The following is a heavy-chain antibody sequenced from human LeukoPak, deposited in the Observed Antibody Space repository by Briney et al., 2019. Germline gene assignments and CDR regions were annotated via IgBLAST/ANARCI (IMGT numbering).Heavy chain of an antibody. CDR1: GYTFTSYD. CDR3: AKSHYYGSGRLFDY. Sequence: ASVKVSCKASGYTFTSYDINWVRQAPGQGLEWMGWINPNSGGTNYAQKFQGRVTMTRDTSISTAYMELSRLRSDNTAVYYCAKSHYYGSGRLFDYWGQGTLVTVSS. CDR2: INPNSGGT. D-gene: IGHD3-10*01. J-gene: IGHJ4*02. V-gene: IGHV1-2*02.